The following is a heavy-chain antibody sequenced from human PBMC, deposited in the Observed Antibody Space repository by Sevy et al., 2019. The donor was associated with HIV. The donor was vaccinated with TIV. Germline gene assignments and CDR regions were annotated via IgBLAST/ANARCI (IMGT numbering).Heavy chain of an antibody. V-gene: IGHV3-30*04. J-gene: IGHJ3*02. CDR3: ARFPPERAFDI. CDR2: ISYDARNE. Sequence: GGSLRLSCAASVLPFSSYAMHWVRQGPGKGLEWVAVISYDARNEAYADSVKGRFTISRDNSKNTLYLQMNSLRAEDTAVYYCARFPPERAFDIWGHGTMVTVSS. CDR1: VLPFSSYA.